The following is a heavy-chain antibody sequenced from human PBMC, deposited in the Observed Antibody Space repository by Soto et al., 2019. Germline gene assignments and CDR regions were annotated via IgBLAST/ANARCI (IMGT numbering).Heavy chain of an antibody. CDR3: ARGDCSGGSCYYLYYYGMDV. D-gene: IGHD2-15*01. J-gene: IGHJ6*02. CDR2: IWYDGSNK. Sequence: PGGSLRLSCAASGFTFSSYGMHWVRQAPGKGLEWVAVIWYDGSNKYYADSVKGRFTISRDNSKNTLYLQMNSLRAEDTAVYYCARGDCSGGSCYYLYYYGMDVWGQGTTVTVS. CDR1: GFTFSSYG. V-gene: IGHV3-33*01.